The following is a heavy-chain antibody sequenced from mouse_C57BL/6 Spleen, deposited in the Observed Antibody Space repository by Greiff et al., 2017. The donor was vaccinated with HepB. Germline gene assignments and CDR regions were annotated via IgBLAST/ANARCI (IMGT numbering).Heavy chain of an antibody. V-gene: IGHV1-72*01. CDR1: GYTFTSYW. CDR2: IDPNSGGT. CDR3: AREYYGSSYVGYAMDY. J-gene: IGHJ4*01. D-gene: IGHD1-1*01. Sequence: QVQLQQPGAELVKPGASVKLSCKASGYTFTSYWMHWVKQRPGRGLEWIGRIDPNSGGTKYNEKFKSKATLTVDKPSSTAYMQLSSLTSEDSAVYYGAREYYGSSYVGYAMDYWGQGTSVTVSS.